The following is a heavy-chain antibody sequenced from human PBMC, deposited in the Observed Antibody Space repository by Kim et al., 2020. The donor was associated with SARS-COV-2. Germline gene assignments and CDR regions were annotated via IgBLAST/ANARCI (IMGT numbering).Heavy chain of an antibody. J-gene: IGHJ6*03. D-gene: IGHD5-18*01. CDR3: ARDYAGYSYGYYDYYMDV. Sequence: KGRFTIYRDNAKNSLYLQMNSLRAEDTAVYYCARDYAGYSYGYYDYYMDVWGKGTTVTVSS. V-gene: IGHV3-48*03.